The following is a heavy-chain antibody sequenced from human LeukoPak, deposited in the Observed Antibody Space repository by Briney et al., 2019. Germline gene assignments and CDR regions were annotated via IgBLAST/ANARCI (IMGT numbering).Heavy chain of an antibody. J-gene: IGHJ5*02. Sequence: PGGSLRLSCAASGFTFSSYSMNWVRKAPGKGLEWVSSISISSSYIYYADSVKGRFTISRDNAKNSLYLQMNSLRAEDTAVYYCARDHPDYDILTGYYTAFDPWGQGTLVTVSS. CDR1: GFTFSSYS. V-gene: IGHV3-21*01. D-gene: IGHD3-9*01. CDR2: ISISSSYI. CDR3: ARDHPDYDILTGYYTAFDP.